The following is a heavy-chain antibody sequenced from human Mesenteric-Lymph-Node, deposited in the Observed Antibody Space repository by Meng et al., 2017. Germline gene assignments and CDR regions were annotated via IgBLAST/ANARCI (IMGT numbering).Heavy chain of an antibody. CDR3: ARGISYYGSGSYEDY. D-gene: IGHD3-10*01. J-gene: IGHJ4*02. CDR2: MNPNTGNT. V-gene: IGHV1-8*03. Sequence: SVKVSCKASGYTFTSYDINWVRQATGQGLEWMGWMNPNTGNTVYAQKFLDRVTFTRDTSISTAYMELSSLTSEDTGIYYCARGISYYGSGSYEDYWGQGTRVT. CDR1: GYTFTSYD.